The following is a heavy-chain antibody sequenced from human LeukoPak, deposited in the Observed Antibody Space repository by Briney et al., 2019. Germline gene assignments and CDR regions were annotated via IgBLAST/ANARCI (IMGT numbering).Heavy chain of an antibody. CDR1: GFTVSSYY. D-gene: IGHD3-10*01. V-gene: IGHV3-66*01. Sequence: GGSLRLSCAASGFTVSSYYMSWVRQAPGKGLEWVSVIYSGGSIYYADSVKGRFTISRDNSKNPLYLQMNSLRAEDTAVYYCARGGITMVRGVTTYYSYGMDVWGQGTTVTVSS. CDR2: IYSGGSI. J-gene: IGHJ6*02. CDR3: ARGGITMVRGVTTYYSYGMDV.